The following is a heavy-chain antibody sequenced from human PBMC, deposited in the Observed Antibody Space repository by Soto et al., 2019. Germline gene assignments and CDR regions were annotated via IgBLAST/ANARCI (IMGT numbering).Heavy chain of an antibody. J-gene: IGHJ5*02. CDR2: IIPIFGTA. D-gene: IGHD7-27*01. Sequence: QVQLVQSGAEVKKPGSSVKVSCKASGGTFSSYAISWVRQAPGQGLEWMGGIIPIFGTANYAQKFQGRVTITXDXFTSTAYMELSSVRSEDTAVYYCASFKLGIGYWFDPWGQGTLVTVSS. CDR1: GGTFSSYA. V-gene: IGHV1-69*05. CDR3: ASFKLGIGYWFDP.